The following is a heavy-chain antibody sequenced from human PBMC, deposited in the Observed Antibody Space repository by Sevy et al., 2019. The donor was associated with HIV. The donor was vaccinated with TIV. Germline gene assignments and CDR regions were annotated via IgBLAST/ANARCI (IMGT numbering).Heavy chain of an antibody. Sequence: GGSLRLSCAASGFSFTDYTMNWVRQSPGKGLEWVSYISGSSTTIYYADSVKGRFTISRDNAKKSLFLQMNDLRDEDTAVYYCNVGLGMGYYFDFWGQGTLVTVSS. V-gene: IGHV3-48*02. CDR2: ISGSSTTI. D-gene: IGHD7-27*01. CDR3: NVGLGMGYYFDF. CDR1: GFSFTDYT. J-gene: IGHJ4*02.